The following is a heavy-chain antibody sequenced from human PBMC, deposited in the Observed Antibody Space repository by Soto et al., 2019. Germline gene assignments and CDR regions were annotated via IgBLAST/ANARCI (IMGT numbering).Heavy chain of an antibody. V-gene: IGHV1-69*06. J-gene: IGHJ4*02. CDR3: ARVARYYDFWSGYYPLGY. D-gene: IGHD3-3*01. CDR2: IIPIFGTA. Sequence: SVKVSCKASGGPFSSYASSWLRQAPGQGLEWMGGIIPIFGTANYAQKFQGRVTITADKSTSTAYMELSSLRSEDTAVYYCARVARYYDFWSGYYPLGYWGQGTLVTVSS. CDR1: GGPFSSYA.